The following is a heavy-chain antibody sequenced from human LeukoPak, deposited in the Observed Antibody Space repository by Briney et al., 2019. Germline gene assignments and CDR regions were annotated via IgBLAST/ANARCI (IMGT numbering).Heavy chain of an antibody. CDR1: GYTFTSYD. Sequence: ASVKVSCKASGYTFTSYDINWVRQATGQGLEWMGWMNPNSGNTGYAQKFQGRVTMTRNTSISTAYMELSSLRSEDTAVYYCARGQLRRAYYDFWSGSDAFDIWGQGTVVTVSS. CDR3: ARGQLRRAYYDFWSGSDAFDI. CDR2: MNPNSGNT. V-gene: IGHV1-8*01. J-gene: IGHJ3*02. D-gene: IGHD3-3*01.